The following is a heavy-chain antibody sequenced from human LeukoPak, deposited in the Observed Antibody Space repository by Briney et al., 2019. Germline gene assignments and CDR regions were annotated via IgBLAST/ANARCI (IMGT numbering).Heavy chain of an antibody. CDR1: GGSISSYY. V-gene: IGHV4-59*12. D-gene: IGHD5-12*01. Sequence: SETLSLTCTVSGGSISSYYWTWIRQPPGKGLEWIGYIYYSGSTNYNPSLKSRVTMSVDTSKNQFSLKLSSVTAADTAVYYCARDLGVRGYRNTFNWFDSWGQGTLVTVSS. CDR2: IYYSGST. CDR3: ARDLGVRGYRNTFNWFDS. J-gene: IGHJ5*01.